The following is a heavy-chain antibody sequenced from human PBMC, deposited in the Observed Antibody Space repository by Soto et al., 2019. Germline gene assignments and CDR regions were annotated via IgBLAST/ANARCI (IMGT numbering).Heavy chain of an antibody. CDR2: ISAYNYNT. CDR3: GRVVGARGHWFYP. J-gene: IGHJ5*02. CDR1: GYTFTSYG. D-gene: IGHD1-26*01. V-gene: IGHV1-18*01. Sequence: QVQLVQSGAEVKKPGASVKVSCKASGYTFTSYGLSWVRQAPGQGLEWMGRISAYNYNTNYAQKRQGRVTMTTDTSTSTAYMELSSLRSDDTAVYYGGRVVGARGHWFYPWGQGTLVTVSS.